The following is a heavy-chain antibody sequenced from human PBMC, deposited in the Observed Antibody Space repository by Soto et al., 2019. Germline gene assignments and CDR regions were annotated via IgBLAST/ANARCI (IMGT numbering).Heavy chain of an antibody. D-gene: IGHD1-26*01. CDR2: ISDDGDKR. CDR3: AKARVRIVGANSFDY. CDR1: GFTFSNYG. J-gene: IGHJ4*02. Sequence: GGTLRLSCVGSGFTFSNYGMHWVRQPPGKGLEWVALISDDGDKRYYADSVRGRLIISRDNSKDTLYLQMNSLGPDDTAVYFCAKARVRIVGANSFDYWGQGTPVTVSS. V-gene: IGHV3-30*18.